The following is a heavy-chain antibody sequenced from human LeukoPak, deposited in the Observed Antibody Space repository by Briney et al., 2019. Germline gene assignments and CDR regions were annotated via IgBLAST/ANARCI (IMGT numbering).Heavy chain of an antibody. CDR2: IQQDGSEK. CDR3: ATHHSSGWPYFDY. Sequence: QPGGSLRLSCAASGFTFGDFWMSWVRQAPGKGLEWVANIQQDGSEKYYVDSVKGRFTISRDNAKNSLNLQMNSLRAEDTAVYYCATHHSSGWPYFDYWGQGTLVTVSS. CDR1: GFTFGDFW. J-gene: IGHJ4*02. D-gene: IGHD6-19*01. V-gene: IGHV3-7*05.